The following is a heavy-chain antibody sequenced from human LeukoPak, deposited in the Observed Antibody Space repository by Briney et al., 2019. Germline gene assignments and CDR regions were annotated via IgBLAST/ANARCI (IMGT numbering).Heavy chain of an antibody. CDR2: IIPIFGTA. Sequence: SVKVSCKASGYTFTGYYMHWVRQAPGQGLEWMGGIIPIFGTANYAQKFQGRVTITADESTSTAYMELSSLRSEDTAVYYCARDKNYGDYGAFDYWGQGTLVTVSS. J-gene: IGHJ4*02. V-gene: IGHV1-69*13. D-gene: IGHD4-17*01. CDR3: ARDKNYGDYGAFDY. CDR1: GYTFTGYY.